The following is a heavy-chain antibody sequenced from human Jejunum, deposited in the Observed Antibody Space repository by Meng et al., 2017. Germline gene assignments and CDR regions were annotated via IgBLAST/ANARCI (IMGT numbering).Heavy chain of an antibody. D-gene: IGHD5-18*01. CDR2: IYYGGTT. V-gene: IGHV4-61*01. CDR3: ARGSRGYSYG. Sequence: GQLQWWGRGLVSPSETLSLTCTVSGGSVSSGSYCGSWIRQPPGKGLEWIGYIYYGGTTNYNPSLKSRVTISADTSKNQFSLKLSSVTAADTAVYYCARGSRGYSYGWGQGTLVTVSS. CDR1: GGSVSSGSYC. J-gene: IGHJ4*02.